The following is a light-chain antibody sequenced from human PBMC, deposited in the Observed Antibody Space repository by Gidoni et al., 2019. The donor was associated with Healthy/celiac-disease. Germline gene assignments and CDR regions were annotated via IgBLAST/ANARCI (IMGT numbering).Light chain of an antibody. CDR2: EGS. CDR3: CSYAGSSTLV. Sequence: QSALTQPASVSGSPGPSITISCTGTSSDVGSYNLVSWYQQPPGKAPKLMIYEGSKRPSGVSNRFSDSKSGNTASLTISGLQAEDEADYYCCSYAGSSTLVFGGGTKLTVL. CDR1: SSDVGSYNL. V-gene: IGLV2-23*01. J-gene: IGLJ2*01.